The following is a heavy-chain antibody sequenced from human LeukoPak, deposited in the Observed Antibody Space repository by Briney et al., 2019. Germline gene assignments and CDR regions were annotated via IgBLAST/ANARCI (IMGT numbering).Heavy chain of an antibody. Sequence: ASVKVSCKASGGTFSSYAISWVRQAPGQGLEWMGKIIPIFGTANYTQKFQGRVTITTDESTSTAYMELSSLRSEDTAVYYCARDPPRRDGYNREGDYWGHGTLVTVSS. CDR2: IIPIFGTA. D-gene: IGHD5-24*01. CDR1: GGTFSSYA. J-gene: IGHJ4*01. V-gene: IGHV1-69*05. CDR3: ARDPPRRDGYNREGDY.